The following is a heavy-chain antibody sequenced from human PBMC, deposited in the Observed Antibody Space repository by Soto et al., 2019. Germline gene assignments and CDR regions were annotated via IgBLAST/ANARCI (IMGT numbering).Heavy chain of an antibody. J-gene: IGHJ4*02. CDR2: INPSGGST. D-gene: IGHD2-2*02. Sequence: ASVKVSCKASGYTFTSYYMHWVRQAPGQGLEWMGIINPSGGSTSYAQKFQGRVTMTRDTSTSTAYMDLYSLRSEDSAVYYCARGRRSCTGNNCYTDFDFWGQGSLVTVSS. CDR1: GYTFTSYY. V-gene: IGHV1-46*01. CDR3: ARGRRSCTGNNCYTDFDF.